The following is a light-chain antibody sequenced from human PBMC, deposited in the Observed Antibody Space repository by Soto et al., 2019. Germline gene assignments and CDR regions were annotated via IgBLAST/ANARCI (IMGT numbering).Light chain of an antibody. V-gene: IGLV1-44*01. CDR3: SSYAGNSRYV. CDR1: SSNIESNT. Sequence: QSVLTQPPSASGTPGQRVTISCSGSSSNIESNTVTWYQQLPGTAPKLVIYSNYDRPSGVPDRFSGSTSGTSASLVIRGLQSEDEADYYCSSYAGNSRYVFGTGTKVTVL. CDR2: SNY. J-gene: IGLJ1*01.